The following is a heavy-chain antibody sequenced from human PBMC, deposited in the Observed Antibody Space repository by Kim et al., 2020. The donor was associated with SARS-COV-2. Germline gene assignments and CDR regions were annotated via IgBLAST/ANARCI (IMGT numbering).Heavy chain of an antibody. CDR1: GFTFSSYA. D-gene: IGHD5-18*01. Sequence: GGSLRLSCAASGFTFSSYAMSWVRQAPGKGLEWVSAISGSGGSTYYADSVKGRFTISRDNSKNTLYLQMNSLRAEDTAVYYCAKTRGYSYGPGWYFDLWGRGTLVTVSS. J-gene: IGHJ2*01. CDR3: AKTRGYSYGPGWYFDL. V-gene: IGHV3-23*01. CDR2: ISGSGGST.